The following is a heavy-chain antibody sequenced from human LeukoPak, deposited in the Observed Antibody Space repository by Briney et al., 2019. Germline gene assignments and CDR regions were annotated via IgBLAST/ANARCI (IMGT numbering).Heavy chain of an antibody. Sequence: ASETLSLTCTVSGGSISSSSYYWGWIRQPPGKGLEWIGSIYYSGSTYYNPSLKSRVTISVDTSKNQFSLKLSSVTAADTAVYYCARSATMPPGYFDYWGQGTLVTVSS. CDR2: IYYSGST. D-gene: IGHD2-2*01. J-gene: IGHJ4*02. CDR1: GGSISSSSYY. CDR3: ARSATMPPGYFDY. V-gene: IGHV4-39*01.